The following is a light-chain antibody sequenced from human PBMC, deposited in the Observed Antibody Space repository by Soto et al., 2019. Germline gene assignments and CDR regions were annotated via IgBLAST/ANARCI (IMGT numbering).Light chain of an antibody. Sequence: QSALTQPPSASGSPGQSVTISCTGTSSDVGGYNYVSWYQQVPGKAPKLLIFDVNYRPSEISRRFSGSKSGNSASLTISALQPADEADYYCSAYTNANTLTFGGGTKLTVL. V-gene: IGLV2-14*03. CDR1: SSDVGGYNY. CDR3: SAYTNANTLT. CDR2: DVN. J-gene: IGLJ2*01.